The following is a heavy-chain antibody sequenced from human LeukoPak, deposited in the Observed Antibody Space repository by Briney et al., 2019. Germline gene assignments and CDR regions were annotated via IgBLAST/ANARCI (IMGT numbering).Heavy chain of an antibody. V-gene: IGHV1-2*02. CDR2: IDANNGDT. J-gene: IGHJ4*02. CDR1: VYTFSFNY. CDR3: ARDPSSVTLYFFDY. D-gene: IGHD4-11*01. Sequence: ASVTLSFTSSVYTFSFNYIHWLRQAPGQGLERMGWIDANNGDTKSAQKFQGRVTMSRDTSISTAYMDLSSLSPDDAAVYYCARDPSSVTLYFFDYWGQGTLVTVSS.